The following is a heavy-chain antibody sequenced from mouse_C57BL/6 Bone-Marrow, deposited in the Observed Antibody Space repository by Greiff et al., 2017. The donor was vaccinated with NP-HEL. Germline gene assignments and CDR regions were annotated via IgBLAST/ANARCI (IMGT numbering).Heavy chain of an antibody. CDR1: GYTFTSYG. CDR3: ARRSSYCYWYFDV. J-gene: IGHJ1*03. CDR2: IYPRSGNT. V-gene: IGHV1-81*01. Sequence: VQLQESGTELARPGASVKLSCKASGYTFTSYGISWVKQRTGQGLEWIGEIYPRSGNTYYNEKFKGKATLTADKSSSTAYMELRSLTSEDSAVYYCARRSSYCYWYFDVWGTGTTVTVSS. D-gene: IGHD1-1*01.